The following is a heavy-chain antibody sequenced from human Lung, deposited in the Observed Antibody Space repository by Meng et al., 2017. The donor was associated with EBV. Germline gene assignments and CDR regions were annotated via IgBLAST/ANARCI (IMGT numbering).Heavy chain of an antibody. J-gene: IGHJ4*02. CDR3: ARDVVVPAALTVRIDY. CDR2: INGGNGKT. CDR1: GYTFTSYA. Sequence: HVQLVQSGAEVKKPGASVKVSCKASGYTFTSYAIHWVRQAPGQRLEWMGWINGGNGKTKYSQKFQGRVTITRDTSASTAYMELSSLRSEDTAVYYCARDVVVPAALTVRIDYWGQGTLVTVSS. V-gene: IGHV1-3*01. D-gene: IGHD2-2*01.